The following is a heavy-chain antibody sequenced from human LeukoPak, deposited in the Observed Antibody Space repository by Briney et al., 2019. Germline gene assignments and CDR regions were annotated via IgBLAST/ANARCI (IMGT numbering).Heavy chain of an antibody. J-gene: IGHJ4*02. CDR3: ASALRYNPDSRCYAFDY. CDR1: GGIFTNFA. Sequence: ASVKVSFKATGGIFTNFAISSVRPAPGQGLEWMGGIIPIFRTANYAQKFQGRVTITADESTSTAYMELSRLRSEETSVYYCASALRYNPDSRCYAFDYWGQGTLVTVSS. CDR2: IIPIFRTA. V-gene: IGHV1-69*01. D-gene: IGHD3-22*01.